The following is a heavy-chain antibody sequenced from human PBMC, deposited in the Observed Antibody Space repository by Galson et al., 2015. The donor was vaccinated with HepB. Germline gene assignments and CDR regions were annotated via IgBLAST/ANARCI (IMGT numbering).Heavy chain of an antibody. D-gene: IGHD3-3*01. V-gene: IGHV3-30-3*01. CDR3: ARDGKRYYDFWSGYSNWFDP. CDR2: ISYDGSNK. J-gene: IGHJ5*02. CDR1: GFTFSSYA. Sequence: SLRLSCAASGFTFSSYAMHWVRQAPGKGLEWMAVISYDGSNKYYADSVKGRFTDSRDNSKNTLYLQMNSLRAEDTAVYYCARDGKRYYDFWSGYSNWFDPWGQGTLVTVAS.